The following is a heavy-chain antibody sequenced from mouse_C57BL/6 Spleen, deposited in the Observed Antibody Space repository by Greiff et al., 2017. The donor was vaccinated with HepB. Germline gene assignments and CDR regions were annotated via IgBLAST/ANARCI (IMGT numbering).Heavy chain of an antibody. CDR1: GFTFSSYG. J-gene: IGHJ1*03. D-gene: IGHD1-1*01. V-gene: IGHV5-6*01. CDR2: ISSGGSYT. Sequence: DVQLVESGGDLVKPGGSLKLSCAASGFTFSSYGMSWVRQTPDKRLEWVATISSGGSYTYYPDSVKGRFTISRDNAKNTLYLQMSSLKSEDTAMYYCARHYYGSSYPDWYFDVWGTGTTVTVSS. CDR3: ARHYYGSSYPDWYFDV.